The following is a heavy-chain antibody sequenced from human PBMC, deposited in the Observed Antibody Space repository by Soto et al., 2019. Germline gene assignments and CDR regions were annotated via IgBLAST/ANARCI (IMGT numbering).Heavy chain of an antibody. CDR3: AAGYTTGPDAFDI. J-gene: IGHJ3*02. CDR2: IFPGDSDT. CDR1: GYNFANYW. D-gene: IGHD6-13*01. V-gene: IGHV5-51*01. Sequence: ESLKISCKGSGYNFANYWIGWVRQMPGKGLEWMGMIFPGDSDTKNSPSLQGQITMSVDKSDSSAYLQWRSLKASDTAMYYCAAGYTTGPDAFDIWGQGTMVTVSS.